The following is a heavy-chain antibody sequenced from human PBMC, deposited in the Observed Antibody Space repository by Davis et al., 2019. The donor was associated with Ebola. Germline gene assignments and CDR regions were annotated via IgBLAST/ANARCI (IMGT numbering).Heavy chain of an antibody. V-gene: IGHV3-48*02. CDR3: ARLPAARNLGPQD. D-gene: IGHD6-6*01. CDR2: ISSSSTI. Sequence: GESLKISCIASGFTFSSYSMTWVRQAPGKGLEWVSYISSSSTIYYADSVKGRFTISRDNAKNSLYLQMNSLRDEDTAVYYCARLPAARNLGPQDWGQGTLVTVSS. J-gene: IGHJ4*02. CDR1: GFTFSSYS.